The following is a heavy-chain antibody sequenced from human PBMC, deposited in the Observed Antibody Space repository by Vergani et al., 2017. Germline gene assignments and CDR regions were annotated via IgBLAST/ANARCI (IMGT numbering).Heavy chain of an antibody. CDR1: GGSISSGGYY. V-gene: IGHV4-31*03. CDR3: ARVAYDSSGYLCPFDY. Sequence: QVQLQESGPGLVKPSQTLSLTCTVSGGSISSGGYYWSWIRQHPGKGLEWIGYIYYSGSPYYNPSLKSRVTISVDTSKNQFSLKLSSVTAADTAVYYCARVAYDSSGYLCPFDYWGQGTLVTVSS. CDR2: IYYSGSP. D-gene: IGHD3-22*01. J-gene: IGHJ4*02.